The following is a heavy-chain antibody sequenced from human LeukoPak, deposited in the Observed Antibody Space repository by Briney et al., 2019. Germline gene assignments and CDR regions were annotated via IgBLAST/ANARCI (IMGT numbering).Heavy chain of an antibody. V-gene: IGHV3-23*01. Sequence: GGSLRLSCAVSGFTFSIYGMTWVRQAPGKGLAWVSAICGSGCGGTTYYADSVKGRFTVSRDNSKNTLYLQMNSLTAEDTAVYYCAKDRGGSYPNWFDPWGQGTLVTVSS. D-gene: IGHD1-26*01. J-gene: IGHJ5*02. CDR3: AKDRGGSYPNWFDP. CDR2: ICGSGCGGTT. CDR1: GFTFSIYG.